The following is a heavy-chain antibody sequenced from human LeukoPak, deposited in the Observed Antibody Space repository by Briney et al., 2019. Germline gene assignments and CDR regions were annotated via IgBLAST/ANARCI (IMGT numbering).Heavy chain of an antibody. CDR2: IKQDGSEK. Sequence: GGSLRLSCAASGFTFSNYWMSWVRQAPGKGLEWVANIKQDGSEKYYVDSVKGRFTISRDNAKNSLYLQMNSLRAEDTAVYYCASGGPGSYSDIDYWGQGTLVTVSS. D-gene: IGHD3-10*01. CDR1: GFTFSNYW. J-gene: IGHJ4*02. V-gene: IGHV3-7*01. CDR3: ASGGPGSYSDIDY.